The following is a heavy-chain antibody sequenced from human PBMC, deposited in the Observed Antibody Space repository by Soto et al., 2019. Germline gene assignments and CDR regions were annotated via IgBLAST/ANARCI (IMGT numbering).Heavy chain of an antibody. CDR3: AKAQTASCFDY. Sequence: GGSLRLSCAASGCTFSSYAMSWVRQAPGKGLEWVSAISGSGGSTYYADSVKGRFTISRDNSKNTLYLQMNILRAEDTAVYYCAKAQTASCFDYWGQGTLVTVSS. V-gene: IGHV3-23*01. D-gene: IGHD2-21*02. CDR2: ISGSGGST. CDR1: GCTFSSYA. J-gene: IGHJ4*02.